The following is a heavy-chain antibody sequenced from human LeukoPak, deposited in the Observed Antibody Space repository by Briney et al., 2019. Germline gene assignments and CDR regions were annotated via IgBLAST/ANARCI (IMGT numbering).Heavy chain of an antibody. CDR3: AREVRFLEWLPRRYYYYYMDV. J-gene: IGHJ6*03. Sequence: PSETLSLTCTVSGGSISSGSYYWSWIRQPAGKGLEWIGRIYTSGSTNYNPSLKSRVTMSVDTSKNQFSLKLSSVTAADTAVYYCAREVRFLEWLPRRYYYYYMDVWGKGTTVTVSS. V-gene: IGHV4-61*02. CDR1: GGSISSGSYY. CDR2: IYTSGST. D-gene: IGHD3-3*01.